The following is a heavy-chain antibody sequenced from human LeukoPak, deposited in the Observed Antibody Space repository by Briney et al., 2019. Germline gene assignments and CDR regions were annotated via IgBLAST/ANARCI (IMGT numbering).Heavy chain of an antibody. Sequence: SETLSLTCTVSGGSISSSSYYWGWIRQPPGKGLEWIGSIYYSGSTYYNPSLKSRVTISVDTSKNQFSLKLSSVTAADTAVYYCARDSSGWYGGGDYWGQGTLVTVSS. D-gene: IGHD6-19*01. V-gene: IGHV4-39*07. J-gene: IGHJ4*02. CDR3: ARDSSGWYGGGDY. CDR1: GGSISSSSYY. CDR2: IYYSGST.